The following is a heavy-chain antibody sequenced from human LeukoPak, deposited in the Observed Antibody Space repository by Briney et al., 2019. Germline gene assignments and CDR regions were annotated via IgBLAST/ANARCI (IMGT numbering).Heavy chain of an antibody. CDR3: ARLAYGSGPYGMDV. CDR2: ISSSGSTI. D-gene: IGHD3-10*01. V-gene: IGHV3-48*03. J-gene: IGHJ6*04. Sequence: GGSLRLSCAASGFTFSSYEMNWVRQAPGKGLEWVSYISSSGSTIYYADSVKGRFTISRDNAKNSLYLQMNSLRAEDTAVYYCARLAYGSGPYGMDVWGKGTTVTVSP. CDR1: GFTFSSYE.